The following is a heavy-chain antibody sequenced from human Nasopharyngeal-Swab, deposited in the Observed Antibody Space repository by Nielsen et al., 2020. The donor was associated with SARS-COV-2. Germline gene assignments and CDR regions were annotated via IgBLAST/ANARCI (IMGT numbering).Heavy chain of an antibody. Sequence: WIRQPPGKALEWLALIDWDDDKYYSTSLKTRLTISKDTSKNQVVLTMTNMDPVDTVTYYFARIPPLDYYFDYWGQGTLVTVSS. J-gene: IGHJ4*02. V-gene: IGHV2-70*01. D-gene: IGHD3/OR15-3a*01. CDR3: ARIPPLDYYFDY. CDR2: IDWDDDK.